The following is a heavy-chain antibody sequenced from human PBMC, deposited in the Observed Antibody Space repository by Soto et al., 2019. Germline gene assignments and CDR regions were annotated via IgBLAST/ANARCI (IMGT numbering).Heavy chain of an antibody. CDR3: ARCVGFDI. CDR1: GGSISSGGSS. Sequence: QLQLQESGSGLVKPSQTLSLTCAVSGGSISSGGSSWSWIRQPPGKGLEWIGYIYHSGSTYYNPSRKGRVTMSVDMSKNQFSMKLSSVTAADPAVYYCARCVGFDIWGQGTMDAVSS. CDR2: IYHSGST. D-gene: IGHD2-15*01. J-gene: IGHJ3*02. V-gene: IGHV4-30-2*01.